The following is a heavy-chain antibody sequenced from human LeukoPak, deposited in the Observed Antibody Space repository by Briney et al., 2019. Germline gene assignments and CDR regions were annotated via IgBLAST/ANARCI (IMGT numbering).Heavy chain of an antibody. Sequence: PSETLSLTCTVSGGSISSYYWSWIRQPPGKGLEWIGYIYYSGITNYNPSLKSRVIISVDTSKNQFSLKLSSVSASDTAVYYCARQTYYYDSSGYHYYFDYWGQGTLVAVSS. J-gene: IGHJ4*02. CDR2: IYYSGIT. D-gene: IGHD3-22*01. V-gene: IGHV4-59*08. CDR3: ARQTYYYDSSGYHYYFDY. CDR1: GGSISSYY.